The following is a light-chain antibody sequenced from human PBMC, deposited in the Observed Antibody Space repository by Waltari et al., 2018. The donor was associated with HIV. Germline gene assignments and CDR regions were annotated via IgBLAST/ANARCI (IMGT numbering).Light chain of an antibody. CDR3: QGWDSSSDQYV. CDR1: NIGSKS. Sequence: SYVLTQPPSVSVAPGKTATITCGGNNIGSKSVHWYQQKPGQAPVLVIYYDDNRPSGITERVAGSNAGNTATLTISRGEGGDEADYYGQGWDSSSDQYVGGTETKVTVL. CDR2: YDD. V-gene: IGLV3-21*04. J-gene: IGLJ1*01.